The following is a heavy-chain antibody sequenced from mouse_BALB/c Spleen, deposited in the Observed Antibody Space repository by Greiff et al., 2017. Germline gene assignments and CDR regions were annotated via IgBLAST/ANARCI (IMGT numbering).Heavy chain of an antibody. V-gene: IGHV14-1*02. CDR1: GFNIKDYY. J-gene: IGHJ3*01. CDR3: ARSTHYYGYEAY. CDR2: IDPENGNT. D-gene: IGHD1-2*01. Sequence: EVKLMESGAELVRPGALVKLSCKASGFNIKDYYMHWVKQRPEQGLEWIGWIDPENGNTIYDPKFQGKASITADTSSNTAYLQLSSLTSEDTAVYYCARSTHYYGYEAYWGQGTLVTVSA.